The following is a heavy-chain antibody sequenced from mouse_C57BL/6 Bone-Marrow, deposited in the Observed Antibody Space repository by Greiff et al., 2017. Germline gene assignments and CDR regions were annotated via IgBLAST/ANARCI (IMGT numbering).Heavy chain of an antibody. D-gene: IGHD4-1*01. Sequence: EVQLQQSGTVLARPGASVKMSCKTSGYTFTSYWMHWVKQRPGQGLEWIGAIYPGNSDTSYNQKFKGKAKLTAVTSASTAYMELSSLTNEDSAVYYCTREAELGRGVFDSWGQGTTLTVSS. CDR2: IYPGNSDT. CDR3: TREAELGRGVFDS. J-gene: IGHJ2*01. V-gene: IGHV1-5*01. CDR1: GYTFTSYW.